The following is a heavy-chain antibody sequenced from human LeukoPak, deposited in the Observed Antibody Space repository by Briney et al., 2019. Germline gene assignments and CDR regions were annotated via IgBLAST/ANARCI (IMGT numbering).Heavy chain of an antibody. D-gene: IGHD6-19*01. CDR2: INPSDGST. CDR3: ARDSSIAVALYFDY. Sequence: GASVNVSCKASGYTFTSCYMYWVRQAPGQGLEWMGIINPSDGSTNYAQKFQGRVTMTRDTSTSTVYMELSSLRSEDTAVYYCARDSSIAVALYFDYWGQGTLVTVSS. J-gene: IGHJ4*02. CDR1: GYTFTSCY. V-gene: IGHV1-46*01.